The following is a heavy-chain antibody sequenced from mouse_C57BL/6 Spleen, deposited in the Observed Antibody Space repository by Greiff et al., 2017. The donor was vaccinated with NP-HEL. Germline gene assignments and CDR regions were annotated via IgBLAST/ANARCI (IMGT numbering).Heavy chain of an antibody. CDR3: ARKTMVTSFDY. Sequence: VMLVESGAELVKPGASVKISCKASGYAFSSYWMNWVKQRPGKGLEWIGQIYPGDGDTNYNGKFKGKATLTADKSSSTAYMQLSSLTSEDSAVYFCARKTMVTSFDYWGQGTTLTVSS. J-gene: IGHJ2*01. D-gene: IGHD2-2*01. V-gene: IGHV1-80*01. CDR1: GYAFSSYW. CDR2: IYPGDGDT.